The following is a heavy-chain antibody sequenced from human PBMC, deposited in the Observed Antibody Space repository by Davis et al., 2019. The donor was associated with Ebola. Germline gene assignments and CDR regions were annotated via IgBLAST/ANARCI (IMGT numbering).Heavy chain of an antibody. D-gene: IGHD3-3*01. Sequence: GESLKISCAASGFTFSSYGMHWVRQAPGKGLEWVAVIWYDGSNKYYADSVKGRFTISRDNSKNTLYLQMNSLRAEDTAVYYCARDLLTIFAPHQYYDMDVWGQGTTVTVSS. CDR1: GFTFSSYG. V-gene: IGHV3-33*01. CDR3: ARDLLTIFAPHQYYDMDV. J-gene: IGHJ6*02. CDR2: IWYDGSNK.